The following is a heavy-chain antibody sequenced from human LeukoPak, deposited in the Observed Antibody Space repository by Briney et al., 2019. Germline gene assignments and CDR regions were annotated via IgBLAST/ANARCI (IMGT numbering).Heavy chain of an antibody. CDR2: ISGSGGST. CDR1: GFTFEDYG. V-gene: IGHV3-23*01. J-gene: IGHJ4*02. CDR3: AVGHGGLDY. D-gene: IGHD2-15*01. Sequence: GGSLRLSCVVSGFTFEDYGINWVRQAPGKGLEWVSGISGSGGSTYYADSVKGRFTISRDNSKNTLYLQMNSLRAEDTAVYYCAVGHGGLDYRGQGTLVTVSS.